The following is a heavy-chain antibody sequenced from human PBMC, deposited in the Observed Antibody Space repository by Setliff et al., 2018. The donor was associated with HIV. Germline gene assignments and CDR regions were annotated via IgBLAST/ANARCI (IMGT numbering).Heavy chain of an antibody. Sequence: ASVKVSCKASGYTFTNYDIYWLRQASGQGLEWMGWMNPNSGNTGYAQKFQGRVTITRNTSVSTAFMELSSLRSEDTAVYYCARGRPFRGAVAGPAHFAYWGQGTLVTVSS. J-gene: IGHJ4*02. D-gene: IGHD6-19*01. V-gene: IGHV1-8*03. CDR2: MNPNSGNT. CDR3: ARGRPFRGAVAGPAHFAY. CDR1: GYTFTNYD.